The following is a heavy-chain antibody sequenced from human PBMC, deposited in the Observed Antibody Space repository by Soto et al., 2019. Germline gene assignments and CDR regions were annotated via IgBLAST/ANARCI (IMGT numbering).Heavy chain of an antibody. V-gene: IGHV3-15*01. CDR1: GFTFSSYW. Sequence: LRLSCAASGFTFSSYWMHWVRQAPGKGLEWVGRIKSISDGGTTDYAAPVKGRFTISRDDSKNTLYLQMNSLKTEDTAVYFCTTDAAIVWGQGTLVTVSS. CDR2: IKSISDGGTT. D-gene: IGHD1-26*01. CDR3: TTDAAIV. J-gene: IGHJ4*02.